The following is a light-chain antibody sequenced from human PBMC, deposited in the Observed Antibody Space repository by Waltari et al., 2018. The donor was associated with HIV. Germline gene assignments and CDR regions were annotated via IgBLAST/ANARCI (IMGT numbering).Light chain of an antibody. CDR1: QDISNY. Sequence: DIQMTQSPSSLSASVGDRVTITCQASQDISNYLNWYQQKPGKAPKLLIYDASNLETGVPSRFSGSGSVTVFTFTISSLQPEDIATYYCQQYDSLPLTFGGGTKVEIK. CDR3: QQYDSLPLT. CDR2: DAS. V-gene: IGKV1-33*01. J-gene: IGKJ4*01.